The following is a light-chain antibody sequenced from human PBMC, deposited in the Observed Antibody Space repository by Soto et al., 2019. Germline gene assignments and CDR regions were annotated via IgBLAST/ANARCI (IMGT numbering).Light chain of an antibody. CDR1: RGVTRS. V-gene: IGKV3-20*01. CDR2: GAS. CDR3: LQHGTSPYT. Sequence: EIVLTQSPGTLSLSPGERATLSCRASRGVTRSLAWFQQKAGQAPRLLIYGASTRATGIPDRFSGSGSGTDFTLIISRVEPGDFAVYYCLQHGTSPYTFGQGTKVDIK. J-gene: IGKJ1*01.